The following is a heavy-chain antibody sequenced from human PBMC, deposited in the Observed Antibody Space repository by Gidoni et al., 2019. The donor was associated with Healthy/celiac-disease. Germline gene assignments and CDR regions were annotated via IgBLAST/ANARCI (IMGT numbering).Heavy chain of an antibody. V-gene: IGHV3-9*01. D-gene: IGHD3-16*01. J-gene: IGHJ4*02. CDR3: AKGAVSGTQGGFFDY. Sequence: EVQLVESGGGLVQPGMSLRLSCAASGFTFDAYAMHWVRQAPGKGLEWVSGISWNSGSIGYADSVKGRFTISRDNAKNSLYLQMNSLRAEDTALYYCAKGAVSGTQGGFFDYWGQGTLVTVSS. CDR2: ISWNSGSI. CDR1: GFTFDAYA.